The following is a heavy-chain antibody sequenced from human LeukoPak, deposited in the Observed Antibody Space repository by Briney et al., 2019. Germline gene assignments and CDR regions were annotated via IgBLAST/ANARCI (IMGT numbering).Heavy chain of an antibody. CDR3: AKERGVMIVVVTTIDY. Sequence: GGSLRLSCAASGFTFSSYAMSWVRQAPGKGLEWVSGISGSGRTTYYADSVKGRFTISRDNSKNTLYLQMNSLRAEDTAVYYCAKERGVMIVVVTTIDYWGQGTLVTVSS. J-gene: IGHJ4*02. CDR1: GFTFSSYA. CDR2: ISGSGRTT. D-gene: IGHD3-22*01. V-gene: IGHV3-23*01.